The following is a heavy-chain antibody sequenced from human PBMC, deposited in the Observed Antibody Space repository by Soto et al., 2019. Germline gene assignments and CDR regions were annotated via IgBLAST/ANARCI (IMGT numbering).Heavy chain of an antibody. Sequence: EVQLVESGGGLVQPGRSLRLSCAASGFTFDDYAMHWVRQAPGKGLEWVSGISWNSGSIGYADSVKGRFTISIDYAKNSLYLQMNSLRAEDTALYYCAKDMSSSDNYWYFDLWGRGTLVTVSS. CDR1: GFTFDDYA. J-gene: IGHJ2*01. CDR3: AKDMSSSDNYWYFDL. V-gene: IGHV3-9*01. D-gene: IGHD6-13*01. CDR2: ISWNSGSI.